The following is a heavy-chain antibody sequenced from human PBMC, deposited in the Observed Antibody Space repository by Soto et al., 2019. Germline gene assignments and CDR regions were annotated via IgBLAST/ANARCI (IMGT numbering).Heavy chain of an antibody. CDR3: ARVRSYSYGQGYGMDV. CDR2: IYSGGST. D-gene: IGHD5-18*01. J-gene: IGHJ6*02. Sequence: GGSLRLSCAASGFTVSSNYMSWVRQAPGKGLEWVSVIYSGGSTYYADSVKGRFTISRDDAKNSLSLQMNSLRAEDTAVYYCARVRSYSYGQGYGMDVWGQGTTVTVSS. CDR1: GFTVSSNY. V-gene: IGHV3-53*01.